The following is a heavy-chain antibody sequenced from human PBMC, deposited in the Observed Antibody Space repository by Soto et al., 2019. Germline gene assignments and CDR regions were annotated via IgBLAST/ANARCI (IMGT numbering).Heavy chain of an antibody. CDR3: ARRTVLLNFDP. V-gene: IGHV1-69*01. D-gene: IGHD3-10*01. CDR1: GGTFSSYA. CDR2: IITLFGTA. J-gene: IGHJ5*02. Sequence: QVQLVQSGAEVKKPGSSVKVSCKASGGTFSSYAISWERQAPGQGLQWMGGIITLFGTANYAQKFQGRVTITADASSSTADMELSSLSCDDTAVYYWARRTVLLNFDPWGQGTLVTVSS.